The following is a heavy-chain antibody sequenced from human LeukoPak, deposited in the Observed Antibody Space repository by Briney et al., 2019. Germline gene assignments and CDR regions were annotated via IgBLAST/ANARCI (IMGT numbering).Heavy chain of an antibody. D-gene: IGHD3-9*01. Sequence: GGSLRLSCAASGFTFSSYSMNWVRQAPGKGLEWVSSISSSSSYIYYADSVKGRFTISRDNAKNSLYLQMNSLRAEDTAVYYCARDNHDILTGYSDAFDIWGQGTMVTVSS. CDR3: ARDNHDILTGYSDAFDI. J-gene: IGHJ3*02. CDR1: GFTFSSYS. V-gene: IGHV3-21*01. CDR2: ISSSSSYI.